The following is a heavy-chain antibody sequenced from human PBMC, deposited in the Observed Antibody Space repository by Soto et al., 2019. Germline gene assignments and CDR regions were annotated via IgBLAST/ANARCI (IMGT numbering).Heavy chain of an antibody. D-gene: IGHD4-17*01. CDR1: GDSISTSNYY. J-gene: IGHJ4*02. Sequence: QLQLQESGPGLVKPSETLSLTCSVSGDSISTSNYYWGWIRQPPGKGLEGIGHLFYSGGTYYNPSLKRRVSISVDTSKNESSLKLTSITAADTAIDFCARRGGGDYLFDSWGQGILVTVSS. V-gene: IGHV4-39*07. CDR2: LFYSGGT. CDR3: ARRGGGDYLFDS.